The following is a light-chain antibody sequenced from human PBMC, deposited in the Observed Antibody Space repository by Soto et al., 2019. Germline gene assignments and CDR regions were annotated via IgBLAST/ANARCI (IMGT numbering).Light chain of an antibody. J-gene: IGLJ1*01. Sequence: QSALTQPAAVSGSPGQSITISCTGTSGDIGSYNRVSWYQQHPGKAPKLIIYEVTDRPSGVSNRFYGSKSGNKASLTISGLPAEDEAEYYCSSYTTSRTQVFGTGNKVTVL. CDR2: EVT. V-gene: IGLV2-14*01. CDR1: SGDIGSYNR. CDR3: SSYTTSRTQV.